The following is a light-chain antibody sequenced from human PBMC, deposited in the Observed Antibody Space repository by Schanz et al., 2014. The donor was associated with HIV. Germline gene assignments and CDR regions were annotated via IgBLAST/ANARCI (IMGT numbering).Light chain of an antibody. J-gene: IGKJ4*01. Sequence: EIVMTQSPATLSVSPGERATLSCRASQSVSSNLAWYQQKPGQAPRLLIYGASTRATGIPARFSGSGSGTDFTLTISGLQPEDFATYYCQNYHRAPYTFGGGTKVEIK. V-gene: IGKV3-15*01. CDR3: QNYHRAPYT. CDR2: GAS. CDR1: QSVSSN.